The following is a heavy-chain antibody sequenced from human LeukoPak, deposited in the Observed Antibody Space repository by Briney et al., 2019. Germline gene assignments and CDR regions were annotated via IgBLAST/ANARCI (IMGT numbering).Heavy chain of an antibody. D-gene: IGHD6-6*01. CDR1: GYTFTSYY. V-gene: IGHV1-46*01. J-gene: IGHJ6*03. CDR2: INPNGGST. CDR3: ARGTGIAARRHYYYYYYMDV. Sequence: ASVKVSCKASGYTFTSYYMHWVRQAPGQGPEWVGIINPNGGSTSYAQKFQGRVTMTRDMSTSTVYMELSSLRSEDTAVYYCARGTGIAARRHYYYYYYMDVWGKGTTVTVSS.